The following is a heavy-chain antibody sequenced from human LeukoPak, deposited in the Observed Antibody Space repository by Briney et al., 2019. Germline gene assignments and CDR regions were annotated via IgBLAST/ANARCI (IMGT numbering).Heavy chain of an antibody. V-gene: IGHV1-46*01. CDR3: ARDSDCSGGSCARPNWYFDL. J-gene: IGHJ2*01. D-gene: IGHD2-15*01. CDR1: GYTFTSYY. Sequence: ASVKASCKASGYTFTSYYMHWVRQAPGQGLEWMGIINPSGGSTSYAQKFQGRVTMTRDMSTSTVYMEPSSLRSENTAVYYCARDSDCSGGSCARPNWYFDLWGRGTLVTVSS. CDR2: INPSGGST.